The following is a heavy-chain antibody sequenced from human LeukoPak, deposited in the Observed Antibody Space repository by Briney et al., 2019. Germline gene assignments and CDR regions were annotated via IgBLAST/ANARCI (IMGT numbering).Heavy chain of an antibody. CDR3: ARSVYYYYYMDV. V-gene: IGHV5-10-1*01. Sequence: SGEFPQISCKGSGYSFTNYWINWVRQMPGKGLEWMGRIDPSDSYTNYSPSFQGHVTISADKSISTVYLQWSSLKASDTAIYYCARSVYYYYYMDVWGPGSTGSVSS. J-gene: IGHJ6*02. CDR1: GYSFTNYW. CDR2: IDPSDSYT.